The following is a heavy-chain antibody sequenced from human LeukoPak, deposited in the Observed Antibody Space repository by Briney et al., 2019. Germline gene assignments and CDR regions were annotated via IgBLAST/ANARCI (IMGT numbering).Heavy chain of an antibody. Sequence: ASVKVSCKASGGTFSSCAISWVRQAPGQGLEWMGGIIPIFGTANYAQKFQGRVTITADESTSTAYMELSSLRSEDTAVYYCASDILTGNYYYYGMDVWGKGTTVTVSS. CDR2: IIPIFGTA. CDR3: ASDILTGNYYYYGMDV. CDR1: GGTFSSCA. J-gene: IGHJ6*04. V-gene: IGHV1-69*13. D-gene: IGHD3-9*01.